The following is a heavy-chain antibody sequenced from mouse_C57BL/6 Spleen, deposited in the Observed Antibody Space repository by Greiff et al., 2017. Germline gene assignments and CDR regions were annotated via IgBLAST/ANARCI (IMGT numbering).Heavy chain of an antibody. Sequence: EVQLQQSGPELVKPGASVKISCKASGYTFTDYYMNWVKQSHGKSLEWIGDINPNNGGTSYNQKFKGKAKLTVDKSSSTAYMELRSLTSEDSAVYYCAPWPHYFDYWGQGTTLTVSS. CDR3: APWPHYFDY. V-gene: IGHV1-26*01. J-gene: IGHJ2*01. CDR2: INPNNGGT. CDR1: GYTFTDYY.